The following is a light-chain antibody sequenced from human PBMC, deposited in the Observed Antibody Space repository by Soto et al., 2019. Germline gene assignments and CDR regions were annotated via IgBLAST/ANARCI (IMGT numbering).Light chain of an antibody. V-gene: IGKV3-20*01. CDR2: GAS. CDR1: QSVRNSY. CDR3: QEFASN. Sequence: EIVLTQSPGTLSLSPGERATLSCRASQSVRNSYLAWYQQKPGQAPRLLMSGASSRSTGIPDRFSGNGSGTDFTLTISRLEPEDFAVYYCQEFASNFGGGTKVDI. J-gene: IGKJ4*01.